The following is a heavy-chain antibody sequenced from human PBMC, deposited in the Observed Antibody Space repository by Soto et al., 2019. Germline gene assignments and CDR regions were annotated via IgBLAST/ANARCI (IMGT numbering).Heavy chain of an antibody. V-gene: IGHV4-4*02. Sequence: PSETLSLTCAVSGGSISSSNWWSWVRQPPGKGLEWIGEIYHSGSTNYNPSLKSRVTISVDKSKNQFSLKLSSVTAADTAVYYCARVAYYDSSGYYPDYWGQGTLVTVS. CDR2: IYHSGST. D-gene: IGHD3-22*01. J-gene: IGHJ4*02. CDR3: ARVAYYDSSGYYPDY. CDR1: GGSISSSNW.